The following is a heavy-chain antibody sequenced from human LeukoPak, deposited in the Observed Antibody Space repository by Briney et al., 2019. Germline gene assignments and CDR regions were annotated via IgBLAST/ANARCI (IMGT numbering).Heavy chain of an antibody. CDR2: IGGSGGST. V-gene: IGHV3-23*01. J-gene: IGHJ2*01. CDR3: ARGRRGSSGPWSWYLDL. D-gene: IGHD3-22*01. Sequence: GGSLRLSCAASGFTFSSYDMTWVRQTPGKGLEWVSSIGGSGGSTYSADSVKGRFTISRDNSKNTLYLQMNSLRVEDTAVYYCARGRRGSSGPWSWYLDLWGRGTLVTASS. CDR1: GFTFSSYD.